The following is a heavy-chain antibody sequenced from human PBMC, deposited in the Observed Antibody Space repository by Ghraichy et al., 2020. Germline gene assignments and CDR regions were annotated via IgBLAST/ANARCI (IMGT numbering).Heavy chain of an antibody. J-gene: IGHJ4*02. CDR2: IKSKTHGETT. CDR1: GLTSTNAW. CDR3: TTGSGFYTY. D-gene: IGHD3-3*01. V-gene: IGHV3-15*01. Sequence: GESLRLSCAASGLTSTNAWMNWVRQAPGKGLEWVGRIKSKTHGETTDYAAPVKGRFTISRDDSKHMLFLQMTGLRIEDTAVYYCTTGSGFYTYWGQGTLVTVSS.